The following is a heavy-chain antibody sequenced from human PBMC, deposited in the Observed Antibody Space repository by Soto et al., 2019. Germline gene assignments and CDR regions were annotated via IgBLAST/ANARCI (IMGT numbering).Heavy chain of an antibody. D-gene: IGHD6-25*01. CDR2: IDSDGGKT. Sequence: VQLLESGGGLIQPGGSLRLSCVASGFTFSSYAMNWVRQGPGTGLEWVAVIDSDGGKTYYANAVKGRFSISRDNSKNTLFLQMNSLRVEDTATYYWVKAGYTSGLLWGQGTLVTV. CDR1: GFTFSSYA. CDR3: VKAGYTSGLL. J-gene: IGHJ4*02. V-gene: IGHV3-23*01.